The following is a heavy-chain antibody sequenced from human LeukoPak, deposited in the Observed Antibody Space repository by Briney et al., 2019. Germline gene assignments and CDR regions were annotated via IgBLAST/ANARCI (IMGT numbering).Heavy chain of an antibody. CDR2: INHSGST. V-gene: IGHV4-34*01. D-gene: IGHD5-24*01. CDR1: GGSFSGYY. CDR3: ATQRWGNFPHYYMDV. J-gene: IGHJ6*03. Sequence: MSSETLSLTCAVYGGSFSGYYWSWIRQPPGKGLGWIGEINHSGSTNYNPSLKSRVTISVDTSKNQFSLKLSSVTAADTAVYYCATQRWGNFPHYYMDVWGKGTTVTVSS.